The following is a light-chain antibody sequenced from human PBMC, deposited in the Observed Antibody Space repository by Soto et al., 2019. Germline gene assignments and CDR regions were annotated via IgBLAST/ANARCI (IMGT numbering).Light chain of an antibody. J-gene: IGKJ5*01. CDR3: QQHNQWPIT. V-gene: IGKV3D-15*01. CDR2: YIS. CDR1: QSAGNF. Sequence: EIVMTQSPATLSVSPGETASLSCRASQSAGNFLAWYQQKPGQAPRLLIYYISTRATGIPARFSGRGSGKEFTLTINSLQSEDSAVYYCQQHNQWPITFGQGTRLEIK.